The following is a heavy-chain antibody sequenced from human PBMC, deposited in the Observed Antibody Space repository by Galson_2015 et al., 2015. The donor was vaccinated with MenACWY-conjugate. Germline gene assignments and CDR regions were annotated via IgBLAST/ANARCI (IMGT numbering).Heavy chain of an antibody. D-gene: IGHD3-22*01. J-gene: IGHJ1*01. V-gene: IGHV3-48*03. CDR2: ISSSGNTI. CDR3: ARGVYDGSGYYCP. CDR1: GFTFSSYE. Sequence: SLRLSCAASGFTFSSYEMNWVRQAPGKGLEWVSYISSSGNTIYYADSVKGRFTISRDNTKNSLYLQMNSLRAEDTAVYYCARGVYDGSGYYCPWGQGTLVTVSS.